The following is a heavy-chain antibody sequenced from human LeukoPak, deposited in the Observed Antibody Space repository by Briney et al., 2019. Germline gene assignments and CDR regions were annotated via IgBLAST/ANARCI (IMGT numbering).Heavy chain of an antibody. Sequence: GGSLRLSCAASGFTFSSYAMHWVRQAPGKGLEWVAVISYDGSNKYYADSVKGRFTISRDNSKNTLYLQMNSLRAEDTAVYYCARAASGEGALLSRGNYYYYGMDVWGQGTTVTVSS. CDR3: ARAASGEGALLSRGNYYYYGMDV. D-gene: IGHD1-14*01. J-gene: IGHJ6*02. CDR1: GFTFSSYA. CDR2: ISYDGSNK. V-gene: IGHV3-30-3*01.